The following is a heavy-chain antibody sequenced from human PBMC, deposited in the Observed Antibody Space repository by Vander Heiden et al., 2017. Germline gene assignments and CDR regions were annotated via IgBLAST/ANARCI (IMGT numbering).Heavy chain of an antibody. CDR2: INHSGST. J-gene: IGHJ6*02. V-gene: IGHV4-34*01. D-gene: IGHD1-26*01. CDR3: ARGLGGSYFHYYYGMDV. CDR1: GSFSGYY. Sequence: QVQLQQWGAGLLKLSETLSLTCAVYGSFSGYYWSWIRQPPGKGREWIGEINHSGSTNYNPSLKSRVTISVDTSKNQFSLKLSSVTAADTAVYYCARGLGGSYFHYYYGMDVWGQGTTVTVSS.